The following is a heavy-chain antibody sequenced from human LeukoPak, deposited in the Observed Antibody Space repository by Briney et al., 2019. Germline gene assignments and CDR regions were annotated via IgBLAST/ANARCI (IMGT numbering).Heavy chain of an antibody. CDR1: GYTFTSYD. Sequence: GASVKVSCKGSGYTFTSYDINWMRQATGQGLEWMGWMNPNSGNTGYAQKFQGRVTMTRNTSISTAYMELSSLRSEDTAVYYCARGAGIEYYFDYWGQGTLVTVSS. D-gene: IGHD3-10*01. V-gene: IGHV1-8*01. J-gene: IGHJ4*02. CDR3: ARGAGIEYYFDY. CDR2: MNPNSGNT.